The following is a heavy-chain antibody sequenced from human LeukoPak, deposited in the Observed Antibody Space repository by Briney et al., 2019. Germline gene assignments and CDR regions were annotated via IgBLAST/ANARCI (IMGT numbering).Heavy chain of an antibody. Sequence: ASVKVSCKASGYTFTGYYMPWVRQAPGHGLEWMGWINPNSGGTNYAQKFQGRVTMTRDTSISTAYMELSRLRSDDTAVYYCARGDYDYVWGSYRYTESATDYWGQGTLATVSS. CDR2: INPNSGGT. D-gene: IGHD3-16*02. CDR3: ARGDYDYVWGSYRYTESATDY. J-gene: IGHJ4*02. V-gene: IGHV1-2*02. CDR1: GYTFTGYY.